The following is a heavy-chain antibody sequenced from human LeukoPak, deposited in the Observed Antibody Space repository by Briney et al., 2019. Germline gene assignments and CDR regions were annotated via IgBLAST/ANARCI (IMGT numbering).Heavy chain of an antibody. J-gene: IGHJ3*02. V-gene: IGHV1-2*02. CDR3: ERDGIGDQDAFDI. Sequence: ASVKVSCKASGYTFTGYDMHWVRQAPAQGLEWMGGINPNSGGTKYAQKFQGRVTITRDTSISTAYMELSSLRSDDTALYYCERDGIGDQDAFDIWGQGTMVTVSS. CDR1: GYTFTGYD. CDR2: INPNSGGT. D-gene: IGHD2-21*01.